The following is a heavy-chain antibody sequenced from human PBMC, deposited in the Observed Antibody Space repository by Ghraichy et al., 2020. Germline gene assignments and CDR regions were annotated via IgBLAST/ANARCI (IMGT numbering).Heavy chain of an antibody. J-gene: IGHJ4*02. D-gene: IGHD3-22*01. CDR3: AKVRSGYYIG. Sequence: SDTLSLTCTASGGSISSYYWSWIRQLPGKGLEWIGYSYYSGSTNYNPSLKSRVTISVDTSKNQFSLKLSSVTAADTAVYYCAKVRSGYYIGWGQGTLVTGSS. V-gene: IGHV4-59*01. CDR2: SYYSGST. CDR1: GGSISSYY.